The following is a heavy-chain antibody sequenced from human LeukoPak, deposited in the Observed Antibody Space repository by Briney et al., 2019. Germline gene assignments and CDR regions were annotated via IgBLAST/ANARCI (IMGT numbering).Heavy chain of an antibody. CDR2: ISAYNDNT. CDR3: ARVHYDILTGYSYFDY. J-gene: IGHJ4*02. CDR1: GYTFTSYG. D-gene: IGHD3-9*01. V-gene: IGHV1-18*01. Sequence: ASVKVSCKASGYTFTSYGISWVRQAPGQGLEWMGWISAYNDNTNYAQKLQGRVTMTTDTSTSTAYMEQRSLRSDDTAVYYCARVHYDILTGYSYFDYWGQGTLVTVSS.